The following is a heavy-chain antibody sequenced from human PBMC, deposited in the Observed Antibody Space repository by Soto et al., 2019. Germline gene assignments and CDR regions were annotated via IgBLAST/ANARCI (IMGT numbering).Heavy chain of an antibody. D-gene: IGHD3-16*01. Sequence: AAVNVSCKASGYTFISYPMHWMRQAPGQSLEWMGWINVGNGNAKFSPKFQDRVTLTSDTSASTTYMELTTLRSEDTAVYYCARRLGGWDDAFDIWGQGTRVTVSS. CDR2: INVGNGNA. V-gene: IGHV1-3*01. CDR1: GYTFISYP. CDR3: ARRLGGWDDAFDI. J-gene: IGHJ3*02.